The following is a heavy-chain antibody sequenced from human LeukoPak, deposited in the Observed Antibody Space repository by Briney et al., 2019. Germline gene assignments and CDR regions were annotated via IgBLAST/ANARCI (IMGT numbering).Heavy chain of an antibody. V-gene: IGHV3-74*01. CDR2: ISSDGTNT. J-gene: IGHJ4*02. CDR3: VLLSLTPG. D-gene: IGHD3-10*01. Sequence: GGSLRLSCSASGFTFSTYWMHWVRQAPGKGLVWVSRISSDGTNTNYADSVKGRFTISRDNAKNTLYLQMNSLRAEDTAVYYCVLLSLTPGWGQGTLVTVSS. CDR1: GFTFSTYW.